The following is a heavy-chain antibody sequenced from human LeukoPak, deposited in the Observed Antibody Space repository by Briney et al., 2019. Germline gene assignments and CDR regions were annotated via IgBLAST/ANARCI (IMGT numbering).Heavy chain of an antibody. CDR2: IYYSGST. V-gene: IGHV4-34*09. D-gene: IGHD2-2*01. Sequence: SETLSLTCAVYGGSFSGYYWSWIRQPPGKGLEWIGYIYYSGSTYYNPSLKSRVTISVDTSKNQFSLKLSSVTAADTAVYYCARGSTNWFDPWGQGTLVTVSS. J-gene: IGHJ5*02. CDR1: GGSFSGYY. CDR3: ARGSTNWFDP.